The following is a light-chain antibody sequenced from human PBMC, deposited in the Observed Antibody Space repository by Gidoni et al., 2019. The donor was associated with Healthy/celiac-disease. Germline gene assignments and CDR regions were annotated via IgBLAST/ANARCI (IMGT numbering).Light chain of an antibody. CDR2: AAS. Sequence: EIVLTQSPATLSLSPGERATLSCRASPSVSSYLAWYQQKPGQAPRLLIYAASNRATGIPARFSGSGSGTDFTLTISSLEPEDFAVYYCQQRSNWRVTFGQGTKLEIK. V-gene: IGKV3-11*01. J-gene: IGKJ2*01. CDR3: QQRSNWRVT. CDR1: PSVSSY.